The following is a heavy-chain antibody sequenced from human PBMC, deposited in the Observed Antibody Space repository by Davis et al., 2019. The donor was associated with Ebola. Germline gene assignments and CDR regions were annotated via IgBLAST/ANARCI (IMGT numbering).Heavy chain of an antibody. Sequence: GESLKISCAASGFTFSNAWMNWVRQAPGKGLEWVGRIKSKTDGGTTDYAAPVKGRFTISRDNAKNTLYLQMNSLRAEDTAVYYCASGSSGWYYYYYGMDVWGQGTTVTVSS. CDR1: GFTFSNAW. D-gene: IGHD6-19*01. CDR3: ASGSSGWYYYYYGMDV. J-gene: IGHJ6*02. V-gene: IGHV3-15*07. CDR2: IKSKTDGGTT.